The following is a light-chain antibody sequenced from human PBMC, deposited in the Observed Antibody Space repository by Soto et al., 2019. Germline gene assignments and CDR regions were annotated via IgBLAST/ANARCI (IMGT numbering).Light chain of an antibody. CDR2: GAS. J-gene: IGKJ3*01. CDR3: QQYGSSPLT. CDR1: QSVSSSY. Sequence: EIVLTQSPGTLSLSPGERATLSCRASQSVSSSYLAWYQQKPGQAPRLLIYGASSSATGIPDRFSGSGSGTDFTLTLSRLEPEDFAVYYCQQYGSSPLTFGPGTKVDIK. V-gene: IGKV3-20*01.